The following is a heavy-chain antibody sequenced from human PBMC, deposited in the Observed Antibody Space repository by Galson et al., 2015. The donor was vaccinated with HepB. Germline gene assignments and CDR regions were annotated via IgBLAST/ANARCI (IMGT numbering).Heavy chain of an antibody. CDR2: IKQDGREI. CDR3: ARGSASRAYYDFCHYFGMDV. V-gene: IGHV3-7*03. CDR1: GFTFRNYW. J-gene: IGHJ6*02. Sequence: SLRLSCAASGFTFRNYWMNWVRQAPEKGLEWVANIKQDGREIDYVGSVKGRFTISRDNTKNSLYLQMSNLRGDDTAVYYCARGSASRAYYDFCHYFGMDVWGPGTTVTVSS. D-gene: IGHD3-3*01.